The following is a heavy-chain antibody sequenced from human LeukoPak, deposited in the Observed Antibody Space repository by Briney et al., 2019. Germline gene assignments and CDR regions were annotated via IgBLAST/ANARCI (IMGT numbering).Heavy chain of an antibody. Sequence: GTSVTVSCKASGYTFTGYYMHWVRQAPGQGLEWMGWINPNSGGTNYAQKFQGRVTMTRDTSISTAYMELSRLRSDDTAVYYCARDYGDYWFDPWGQGTLVTVSS. CDR1: GYTFTGYY. CDR3: ARDYGDYWFDP. D-gene: IGHD4-17*01. V-gene: IGHV1-2*02. CDR2: INPNSGGT. J-gene: IGHJ5*02.